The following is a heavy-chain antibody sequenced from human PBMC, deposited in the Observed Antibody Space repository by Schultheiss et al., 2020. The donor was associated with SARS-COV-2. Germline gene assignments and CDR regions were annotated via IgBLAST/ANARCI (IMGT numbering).Heavy chain of an antibody. Sequence: SGPTLVKPTQTLTLTCTFSGFSLSTSGVGVGWIRQPPGKALEWLAHIFSNDEKSYSTSLKSRLTISKDTSKSQVVLTMTNMDPVDTATYYCARIPRNRYSSSSYYFDYWGQGTLVTVSS. D-gene: IGHD6-6*01. V-gene: IGHV2-26*01. CDR3: ARIPRNRYSSSSYYFDY. J-gene: IGHJ4*02. CDR2: IFSNDEK. CDR1: GFSLSTSGVG.